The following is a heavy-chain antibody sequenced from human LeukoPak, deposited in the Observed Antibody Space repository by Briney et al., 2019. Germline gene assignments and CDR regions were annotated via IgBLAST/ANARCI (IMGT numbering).Heavy chain of an antibody. CDR1: GFTFSSYA. CDR3: AKDGVLRFLEWSDYYFDY. V-gene: IGHV3-23*01. D-gene: IGHD3-3*01. J-gene: IGHJ4*02. Sequence: GRSLRLSCAASGFTFSSYAMSWVRQAPGKGLEWVSAISGSGGSTYYADSVKGRFTISRDNSKNTLYLHMNSLRAEDTAVYYCAKDGVLRFLEWSDYYFDYWGQGTLVTVSS. CDR2: ISGSGGST.